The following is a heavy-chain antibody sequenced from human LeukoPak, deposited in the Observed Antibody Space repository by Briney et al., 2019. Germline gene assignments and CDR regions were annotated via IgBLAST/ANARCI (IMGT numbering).Heavy chain of an antibody. CDR1: GFTFSSYW. D-gene: IGHD3-22*01. CDR3: ARGDGSHYDSSGYDY. J-gene: IGHJ4*02. V-gene: IGHV3-7*01. CDR2: IKQDGSEK. Sequence: GGSLRLSCAASGFTFSSYWMSWVRQAPGKGLEWVANIKQDGSEKYHVDSVKGRFTISRDNAKNSLYLQMNSLRAEDTAVYYCARGDGSHYDSSGYDYWGQGTLVTVSS.